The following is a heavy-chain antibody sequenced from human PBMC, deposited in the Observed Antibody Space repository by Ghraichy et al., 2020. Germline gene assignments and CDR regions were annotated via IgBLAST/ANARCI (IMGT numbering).Heavy chain of an antibody. CDR3: APEDGYMTH. Sequence: GGSLRLSCAASGFTFSNAWMNWVRQSPGKGLEWVGRIKSKIHGGTTDYAAPVKGRFTVSRDDSHNTLYLEMNSLKIEDTAVYYCAPEDGYMTHWGQGTLVTVSS. CDR1: GFTFSNAW. V-gene: IGHV3-15*07. CDR2: IKSKIHGGTT. J-gene: IGHJ4*02. D-gene: IGHD5-24*01.